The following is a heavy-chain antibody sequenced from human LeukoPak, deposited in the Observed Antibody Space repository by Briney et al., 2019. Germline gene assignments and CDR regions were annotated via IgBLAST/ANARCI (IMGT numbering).Heavy chain of an antibody. CDR1: GDPISSANW. CDR2: MHHSGST. D-gene: IGHD2-15*01. J-gene: IGHJ4*02. V-gene: IGHV4-4*02. Sequence: SGTLSLTCGVSGDPISSANWWTWVRQPPGKGLEWIGEMHHSGSTHKNPSLQSRISISLDKSKNQFSLNLNSVTAADTAVYYCARIYCSGGGCFHFDYWGQGTLVTVSS. CDR3: ARIYCSGGGCFHFDY.